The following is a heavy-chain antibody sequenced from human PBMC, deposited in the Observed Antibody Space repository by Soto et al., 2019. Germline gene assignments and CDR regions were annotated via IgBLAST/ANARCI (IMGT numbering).Heavy chain of an antibody. Sequence: QVQSQQWGAGLLKPSETLSLTCGVFVESFSGYSWSRIRQPPGKGLEWIDKINCGGSTNYNPSLRNRVTISGGTSKNQFSLRLKSVSAADTAVSACARVQSGKKYGFLCFDYWGQGTLVTVSS. CDR1: VESFSGYS. V-gene: IGHV4-34*02. J-gene: IGHJ4*02. CDR2: INCGGST. D-gene: IGHD2-2*01. CDR3: ARVQSGKKYGFLCFDY.